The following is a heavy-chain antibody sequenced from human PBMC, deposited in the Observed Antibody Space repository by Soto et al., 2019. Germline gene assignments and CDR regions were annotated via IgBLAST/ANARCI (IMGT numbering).Heavy chain of an antibody. CDR3: AIGGAYCYGDCTRAH. V-gene: IGHV3-23*04. J-gene: IGHJ4*02. D-gene: IGHD2-21*02. CDR1: GFTFSSYG. CDR2: ISGSGVDT. Sequence: EVQVVQSGGGSVQPGGSLRLSCDASGFTFSSYGMTWVRQAPGKGLEWVAGISGSGVDTKYADSVKGRFIIARDNSMNKMYLQMNNLRVENTCVYFCAIGGAYCYGDCTRAHRGQGTLVTVSS.